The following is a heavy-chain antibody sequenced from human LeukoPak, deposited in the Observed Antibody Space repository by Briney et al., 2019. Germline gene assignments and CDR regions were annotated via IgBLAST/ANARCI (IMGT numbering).Heavy chain of an antibody. CDR3: AEDWLAFGGVIAPDY. Sequence: GGSLRLSCAASGFTFSSYAMSWVRQAPGKGLEWVSAISGSGGSTYYADSVKGRFTISRDNSKNTLYLQMNSLRAEDTAVYYCAEDWLAFGGVIAPDYWGQGTLVTVSS. V-gene: IGHV3-23*01. CDR2: ISGSGGST. D-gene: IGHD3-16*02. CDR1: GFTFSSYA. J-gene: IGHJ4*02.